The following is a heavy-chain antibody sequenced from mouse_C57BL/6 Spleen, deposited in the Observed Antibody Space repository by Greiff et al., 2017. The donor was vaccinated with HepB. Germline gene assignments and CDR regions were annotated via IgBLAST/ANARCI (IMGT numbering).Heavy chain of an antibody. J-gene: IGHJ2*01. Sequence: VQLQQSGPELVKPGASVKISCKASGYAFSSSWMNWVKQRPGKGLEWIGRIYPGDGDTNYNGKLKGKATLTADKSSSTAYMQLSSLTSEDSAVYFCARLGYDDYDGGYCDYWGQGTTLTVSS. CDR1: GYAFSSSW. CDR2: IYPGDGDT. V-gene: IGHV1-82*01. CDR3: ARLGYDDYDGGYCDY. D-gene: IGHD2-4*01.